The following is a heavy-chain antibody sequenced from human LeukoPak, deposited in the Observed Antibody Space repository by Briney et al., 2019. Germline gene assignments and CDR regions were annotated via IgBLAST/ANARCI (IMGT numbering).Heavy chain of an antibody. D-gene: IGHD3-22*01. Sequence: SVTVSFKASGGTFSIYAISWVRQAPGQGLEWVGGIIPILGIANYAQKFQGRVTITADKSTSTAYMELSSLSSEDTAVYYCAFQYYYDSSGSPPYWGQGTLVTVSS. CDR1: GGTFSIYA. CDR3: AFQYYYDSSGSPPY. V-gene: IGHV1-69*10. CDR2: IIPILGIA. J-gene: IGHJ4*02.